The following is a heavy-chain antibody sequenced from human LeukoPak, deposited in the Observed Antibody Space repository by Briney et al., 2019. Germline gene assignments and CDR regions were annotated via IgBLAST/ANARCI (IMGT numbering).Heavy chain of an antibody. V-gene: IGHV4-34*01. CDR2: INHSGTT. Sequence: SETLSLTCAVYGGSFSAYYWSWIRQPPGEGLQWIGEINHSGTTYFNPSLKSRVTISVDTSKKQFSLMLSSVTAAGTAVYYCARVAANGTDRGAFDIWGQGTLVTVSS. CDR1: GGSFSAYY. D-gene: IGHD3-10*01. CDR3: ARVAANGTDRGAFDI. J-gene: IGHJ3*02.